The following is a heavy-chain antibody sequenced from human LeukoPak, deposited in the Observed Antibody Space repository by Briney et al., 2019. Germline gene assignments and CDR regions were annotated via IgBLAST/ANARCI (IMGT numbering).Heavy chain of an antibody. J-gene: IGHJ4*02. V-gene: IGHV5-51*01. CDR2: IYPGDSYT. CDR3: ARWISAGYYFDY. D-gene: IGHD6-13*01. Sequence: GESLKISCKGSGCSFTSYWIGWVRQMPGKGLEWMGVIYPGDSYTTYSPPFQGQVTISGDKSISTAYLQWSSLKASDTAIYYCARWISAGYYFDYWGQGTLVTVSS. CDR1: GCSFTSYW.